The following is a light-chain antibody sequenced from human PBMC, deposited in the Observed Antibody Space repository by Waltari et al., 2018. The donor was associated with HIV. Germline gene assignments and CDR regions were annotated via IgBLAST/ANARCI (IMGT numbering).Light chain of an antibody. CDR1: TSNIGNNF. CDR2: DNN. V-gene: IGLV1-51*01. Sequence: HSVLTQPPAVSAAPGQKVTISCSGTTSNIGNNFVCWYQKLPGTAPKLLIFDNNKRPSGVSDRFSASKSATSATLDITGRHTGDEAEYYCGTWDTSLNAGVFGGGTKVSVL. J-gene: IGLJ2*01. CDR3: GTWDTSLNAGV.